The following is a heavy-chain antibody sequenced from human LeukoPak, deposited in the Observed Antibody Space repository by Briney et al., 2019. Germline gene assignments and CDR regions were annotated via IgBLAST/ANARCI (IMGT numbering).Heavy chain of an antibody. D-gene: IGHD1-1*01. CDR1: GDSISSGSYY. CDR3: ARDGNDYGDY. Sequence: PSQTLSLTCTVSGDSISSGSYYWSWIRLPAGKGLEWIGRIYINGGTNYNPSLKSRVTISVDTSSNQFSLKLSSVTAADTAVYYCARDGNDYGDYWGQGTLVTVSS. V-gene: IGHV4-61*02. J-gene: IGHJ4*02. CDR2: IYINGGT.